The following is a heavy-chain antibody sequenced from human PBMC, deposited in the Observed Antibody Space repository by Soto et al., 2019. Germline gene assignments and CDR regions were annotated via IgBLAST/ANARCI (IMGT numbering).Heavy chain of an antibody. CDR2: IWGDGSDK. J-gene: IGHJ4*02. D-gene: IGHD2-8*02. CDR3: ARSGDCTGTGCHLRGPFDS. CDR1: GFTFSLYA. Sequence: GGSLRLSCAASGFTFSLYAIHWVRQAPGKGLEWVAAIWGDGSDKKYADSVKGRFTVSRDNSKNTLYLQMNSLRDEDTAVYFCARSGDCTGTGCHLRGPFDSWGPGTLVTVSS. V-gene: IGHV3-33*01.